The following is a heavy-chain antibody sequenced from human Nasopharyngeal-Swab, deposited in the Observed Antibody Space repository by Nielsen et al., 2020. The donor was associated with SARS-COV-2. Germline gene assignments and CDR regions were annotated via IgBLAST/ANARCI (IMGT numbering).Heavy chain of an antibody. Sequence: SETLSLTCAVYGGSFSGYYWSWIRQSTGKGLEWIGEISRSGRTTYNPSLNSRVTISLDTSKNQFSLKVTSVTAADTAVYYCARQGVPIRGWFKDYDRTAYEYWGQGTLVTVSS. CDR1: GGSFSGYY. D-gene: IGHD3-22*01. CDR2: ISRSGRT. V-gene: IGHV4-34*01. J-gene: IGHJ4*02. CDR3: ARQGVPIRGWFKDYDRTAYEY.